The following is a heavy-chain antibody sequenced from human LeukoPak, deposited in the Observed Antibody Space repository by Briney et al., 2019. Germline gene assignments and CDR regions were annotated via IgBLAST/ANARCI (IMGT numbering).Heavy chain of an antibody. D-gene: IGHD2-21*02. CDR3: ARDCGGDPDDAFDI. Sequence: GESLKISCKGSGYAFTTNWIGWVRQMPGKGLEWMGIIYPADSDTRYSPSFQGQVTISADKSISTAYLQWNSLKASDTAMYYCARDCGGDPDDAFDIWGQGTMVTVSS. CDR2: IYPADSDT. V-gene: IGHV5-51*01. CDR1: GYAFTTNW. J-gene: IGHJ3*02.